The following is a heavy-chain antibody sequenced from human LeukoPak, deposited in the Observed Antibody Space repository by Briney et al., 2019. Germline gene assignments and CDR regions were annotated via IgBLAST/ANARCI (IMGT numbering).Heavy chain of an antibody. Sequence: SETLPLTCTVSGGSINTYYWSWIRQPPGKGLEWIGYISYSGTTKYNPSLESRVTITIDTSKNQFSLKLSSVTAADTAVYYCAREGYDSNIYYKADYWGQGTLVTVSS. CDR3: AREGYDSNIYYKADY. J-gene: IGHJ4*02. CDR1: GGSINTYY. D-gene: IGHD3-22*01. V-gene: IGHV4-59*01. CDR2: ISYSGTT.